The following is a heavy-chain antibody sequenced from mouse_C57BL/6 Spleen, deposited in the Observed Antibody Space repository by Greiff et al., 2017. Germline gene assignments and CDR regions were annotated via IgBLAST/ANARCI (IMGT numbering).Heavy chain of an antibody. J-gene: IGHJ2*01. D-gene: IGHD2-4*01. CDR3: ARLYDYEGFDY. Sequence: QVHVKQSGAELVKPGASVKISCKASGYAFSSYWMNWVKQRPGKGLEWIGQIYPGDGDTNYNGKFKGKATLTADKSSSTAYMQLSSLTSEDSAVYFCARLYDYEGFDYWGQGTTLTVSS. V-gene: IGHV1-80*01. CDR1: GYAFSSYW. CDR2: IYPGDGDT.